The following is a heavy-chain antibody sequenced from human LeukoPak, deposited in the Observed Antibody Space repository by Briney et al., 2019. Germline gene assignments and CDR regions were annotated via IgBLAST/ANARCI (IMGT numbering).Heavy chain of an antibody. Sequence: SETLSLTCAVSGYSISSGYYWGWIRQPPGKGLEWIGSIYHRGSTYYNPSLESRVTISVDTSKNQFSLNLSSVTAAGTAVYYCARDRSNTVTTGFIDYWGQGTLVTVSS. D-gene: IGHD4-17*01. CDR1: GYSISSGYY. CDR2: IYHRGST. V-gene: IGHV4-38-2*01. CDR3: ARDRSNTVTTGFIDY. J-gene: IGHJ4*02.